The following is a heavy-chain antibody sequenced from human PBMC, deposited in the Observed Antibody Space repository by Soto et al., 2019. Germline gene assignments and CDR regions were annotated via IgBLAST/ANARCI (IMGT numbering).Heavy chain of an antibody. CDR2: IYDTGTT. J-gene: IGHJ5*02. Sequence: SETLSLTCTVSGASISGFYWSWIRQAPGKGLEWIGRIYDTGTTDYNPSLKKRVMILLGASMKHFFLQLMSVLAADEAVLYCLTDATRIFRDWFDPWGQGITVTVSS. CDR3: LTDATRIFRDWFDP. D-gene: IGHD1-1*01. CDR1: GASISGFY. V-gene: IGHV4-4*07.